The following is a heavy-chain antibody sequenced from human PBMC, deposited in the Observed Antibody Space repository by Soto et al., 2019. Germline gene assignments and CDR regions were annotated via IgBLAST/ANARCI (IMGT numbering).Heavy chain of an antibody. D-gene: IGHD3-10*01. CDR2: IIPIFGTA. CDR1: GGTFSSYA. V-gene: IGHV1-69*01. J-gene: IGHJ4*02. CDR3: ARHHYGSGRYYNAYFGY. Sequence: QVQLVQSGAEVKKPGSSVKVSCKASGGTFSSYAISWVRQAPGQGLEWMGGIIPIFGTANYAQKFQGRVTITADESKSTAYMELSSLKSEDTAVYFCARHHYGSGRYYNAYFGYWGQGTLVTVFS.